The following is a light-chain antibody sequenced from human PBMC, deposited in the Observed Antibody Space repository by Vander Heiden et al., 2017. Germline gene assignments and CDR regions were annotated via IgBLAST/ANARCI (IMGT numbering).Light chain of an antibody. CDR2: NDS. V-gene: IGLV3-25*03. J-gene: IGLJ3*02. CDR1: AFPKQY. Sequence: HDLPQPPSVSVSPGQTARITCSGDAFPKQYAYWYQQKPGQAPVLVIYNDSERPSGIPERLSGSSSGTTVTLTISGVQAEDEADYYCQSADSSGTYKVFGGGTKLTVL. CDR3: QSADSSGTYKV.